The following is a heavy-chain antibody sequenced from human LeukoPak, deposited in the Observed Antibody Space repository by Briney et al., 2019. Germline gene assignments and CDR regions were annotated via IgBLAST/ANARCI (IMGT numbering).Heavy chain of an antibody. D-gene: IGHD3-22*01. V-gene: IGHV3-21*01. CDR1: GFTFSSYS. CDR2: ISRSSSYI. J-gene: IGHJ4*02. Sequence: PGGSLRLSCAASGFTFSSYSMNWVRQAPGKGLEWVSSISRSSSYIYYADSVKGRFTISRDNAKNSLYLQMNSLRAEDTAVYYYARDRPDYYDSSGYPFDYWGQGTLVTVSS. CDR3: ARDRPDYYDSSGYPFDY.